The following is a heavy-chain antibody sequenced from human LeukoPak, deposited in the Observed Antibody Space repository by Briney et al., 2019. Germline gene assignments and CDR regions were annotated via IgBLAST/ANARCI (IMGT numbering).Heavy chain of an antibody. J-gene: IGHJ4*02. CDR1: GFTFGDYA. D-gene: IGHD3-16*01. CDR2: IRSKAYGGTT. V-gene: IGHV3-49*04. Sequence: GGSLRLSCTAAGFTFGDYAISWVRQAPGKGLGWVGFIRSKAYGGTTEYGGSVKGRFTISRGDSRSIACLQMNSLKTEDTAVYYCTRGGGETFYWGQGTLVTASS. CDR3: TRGGGETFY.